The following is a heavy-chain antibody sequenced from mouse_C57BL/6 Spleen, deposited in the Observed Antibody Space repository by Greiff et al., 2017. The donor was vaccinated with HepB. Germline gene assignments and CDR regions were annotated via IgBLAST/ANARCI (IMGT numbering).Heavy chain of an antibody. CDR1: GYAFSSYW. V-gene: IGHV1-80*01. J-gene: IGHJ2*01. CDR3: ARGYGYLYFDY. Sequence: QVQLQQSGAELVKPGASVKISCKASGYAFSSYWMNWVKQRPGKGLEWIGQIYPGDGDTNYNGKFKGKATLTADKSSSTAYMQRSSLTSEDSAVYFCARGYGYLYFDYWGQGTTLTVSS. D-gene: IGHD2-2*01. CDR2: IYPGDGDT.